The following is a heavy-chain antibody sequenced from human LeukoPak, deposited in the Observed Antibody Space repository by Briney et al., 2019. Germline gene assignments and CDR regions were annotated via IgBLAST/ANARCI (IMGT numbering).Heavy chain of an antibody. CDR1: GFTFGDYA. D-gene: IGHD3-16*01. Sequence: PGGSLRLSCTASGFTFGDYAMSWFRQAPGKGLEWVGFIRSKAYGGTTEYAASVKGRFTISRDDSKSIAYLQMNSLKTEDTAVYYCTTYLMITFGGDKNRFDFWGQGTLVTVSS. V-gene: IGHV3-49*03. J-gene: IGHJ4*02. CDR2: IRSKAYGGTT. CDR3: TTYLMITFGGDKNRFDF.